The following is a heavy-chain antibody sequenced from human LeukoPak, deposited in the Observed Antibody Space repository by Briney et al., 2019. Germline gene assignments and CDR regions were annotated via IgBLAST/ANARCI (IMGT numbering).Heavy chain of an antibody. Sequence: SETLSLTCTVSGGSIRNGGYYWSWIRQNPGKGLEWIGSIFYTGSTYYNPSLKSRATIPFDTSKNQFSLSLRSVTAADTAVFYCARIGLVSAKFAPWGQGTLVTVSS. J-gene: IGHJ5*02. D-gene: IGHD3/OR15-3a*01. CDR2: IFYTGST. CDR1: GGSIRNGGYY. CDR3: ARIGLVSAKFAP. V-gene: IGHV4-31*03.